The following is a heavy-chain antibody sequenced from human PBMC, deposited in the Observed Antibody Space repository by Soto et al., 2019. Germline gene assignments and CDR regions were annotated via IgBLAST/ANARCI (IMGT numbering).Heavy chain of an antibody. CDR3: ARAPSGSYPEFDC. CDR1: GFIFSSYT. V-gene: IGHV3-30-3*01. J-gene: IGHJ4*02. CDR2: ITYDGSNQ. Sequence: GGSLRLSCAASGFIFSSYTMHWVRQAPGKGLEWVGVITYDGSNQYYADSVKGRFTISRDNSRNMLFLQMNSLRPDDTAVYYCARAPSGSYPEFDCRGPGTLDTVSS. D-gene: IGHD1-26*01.